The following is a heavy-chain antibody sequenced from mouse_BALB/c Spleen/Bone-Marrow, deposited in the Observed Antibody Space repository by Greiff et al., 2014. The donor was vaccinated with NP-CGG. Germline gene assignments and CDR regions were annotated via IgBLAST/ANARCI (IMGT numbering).Heavy chain of an antibody. D-gene: IGHD4-1*01. CDR3: ARVRNWADY. CDR2: IYPGDGDT. CDR1: GYAFSSYW. Sequence: QVQLKQSGAELVRPGSSVKISCKASGYAFSSYWMNWVKQRPGQGLEWTGQIYPGDGDTNYNGKFKGKATLTADKSSSTAYMQLSSLTSEDSAVYFCARVRNWADYWGQGTTLTVFS. J-gene: IGHJ2*01. V-gene: IGHV1-80*01.